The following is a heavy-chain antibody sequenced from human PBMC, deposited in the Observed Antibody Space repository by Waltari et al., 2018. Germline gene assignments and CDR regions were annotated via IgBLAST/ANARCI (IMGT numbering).Heavy chain of an antibody. J-gene: IGHJ4*02. CDR1: GFTFSHAW. Sequence: EVQLVESGGDLVKPGGSLRLSCAASGFTFSHAWMNWVRQAAGKGLGGGGRTRAPGKGLEWVGRIRSQVDGGTTDYAAPVKGRFSISRDDSKNTLFLQVDSLKTEDTAVYYCTVDRGGCSSVTCFASQYWGLGTLVTVSS. D-gene: IGHD2-2*01. V-gene: IGHV3-15*07. CDR2: IRSQVDGGTT. CDR3: TVDRGGCSSVTCFASQY.